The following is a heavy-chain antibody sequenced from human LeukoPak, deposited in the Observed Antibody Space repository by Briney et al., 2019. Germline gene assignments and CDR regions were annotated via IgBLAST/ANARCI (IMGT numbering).Heavy chain of an antibody. J-gene: IGHJ6*02. V-gene: IGHV1-8*01. Sequence: ASVKDSCKASGYTFTSYDINWVRQATGQGLEWMGWMNHNSGNTGYAHKFQGRVTMTRNTSISTAYMELSSLRSEDTAVYYCARGAGGTSGDYYYYYGMDVWGQGTTVTVSS. D-gene: IGHD1-14*01. CDR2: MNHNSGNT. CDR3: ARGAGGTSGDYYYYYGMDV. CDR1: GYTFTSYD.